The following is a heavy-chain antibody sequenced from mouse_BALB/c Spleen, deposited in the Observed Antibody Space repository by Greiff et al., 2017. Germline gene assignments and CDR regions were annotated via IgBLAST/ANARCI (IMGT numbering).Heavy chain of an antibody. CDR3: ARGELRRDYAMDY. CDR2: IFPGTGTT. V-gene: IGHV1S132*01. Sequence: QVQLQQSGAELVKPGASVKLSCKTSGYTFTSYWIQWVKQRPGQGLGWIGEIFPGTGTTYYNEKFKGKATLTIDTSSSTAYMQLSSLTSEDSAVYFCARGELRRDYAMDYWGQGTSVTVSS. D-gene: IGHD2-12*01. J-gene: IGHJ4*01. CDR1: GYTFTSYW.